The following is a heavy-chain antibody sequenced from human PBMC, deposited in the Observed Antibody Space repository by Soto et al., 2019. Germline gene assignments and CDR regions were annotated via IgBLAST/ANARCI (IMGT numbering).Heavy chain of an antibody. D-gene: IGHD2-15*01. CDR1: GGSFSGYH. CDR2: INHSGST. J-gene: IGHJ6*02. CDR3: ARGYCSGGSCYSTRYYYYYGMDA. V-gene: IGHV4-34*01. Sequence: SETLSLTCAVYGGSFSGYHWSWIRQPPGKGLEWIGEINHSGSTNYNPSLKSRVTISVDTSRNQFSLKLSSVTAADTAVYYCARGYCSGGSCYSTRYYYYYGMDAWGQGTTVTVSS.